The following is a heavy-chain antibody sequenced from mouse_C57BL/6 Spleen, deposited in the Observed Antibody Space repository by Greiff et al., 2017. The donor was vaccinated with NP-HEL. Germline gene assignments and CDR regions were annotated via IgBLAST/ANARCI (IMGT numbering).Heavy chain of an antibody. Sequence: VQLKQSGAELVRPGASVTLSCKASGYTFTDYEMHWVKQTPVHGLEWIGAIDPETGGTAYNQKFKGKAILTADKSSSTAYMELRSLTSEDSAVYYCTKGRGNYYGSSLFAYWGQGTLVTVSA. D-gene: IGHD1-1*01. J-gene: IGHJ3*01. CDR3: TKGRGNYYGSSLFAY. CDR1: GYTFTDYE. V-gene: IGHV1-15*01. CDR2: IDPETGGT.